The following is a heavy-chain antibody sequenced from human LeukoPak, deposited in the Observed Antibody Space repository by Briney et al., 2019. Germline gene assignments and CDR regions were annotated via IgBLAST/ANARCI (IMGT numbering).Heavy chain of an antibody. CDR1: GLTFSGYW. J-gene: IGHJ4*02. CDR2: INPDGSGK. Sequence: GGSLRLSCAASGLTFSGYWMNWVRQAPGKGLEWVANINPDGSGKYYVDSVKGRFTISRDNAKNSLYLQRTSLRAEDTAVYYCARGSGDYSGQGTLVPVSS. V-gene: IGHV3-7*04. CDR3: ARGSGDY.